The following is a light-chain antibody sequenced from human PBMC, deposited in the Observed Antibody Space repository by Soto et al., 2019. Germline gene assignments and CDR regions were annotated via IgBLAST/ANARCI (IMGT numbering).Light chain of an antibody. J-gene: IGLJ3*02. CDR1: SSDIGSNT. CDR3: AAWDDTLSGWV. Sequence: QSVLTQPPSASGTPGQRVTISCSASSSDIGSNTVNWYQQLPGTTPKLLIYNNNQRPSGVPDRFSGSKSDTSASLAISGLQSDDEADYYCAAWDDTLSGWVFGGGTKLTVL. V-gene: IGLV1-44*01. CDR2: NNN.